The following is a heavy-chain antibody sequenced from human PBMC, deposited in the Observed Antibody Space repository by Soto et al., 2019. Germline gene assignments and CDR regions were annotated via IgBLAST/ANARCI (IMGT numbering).Heavy chain of an antibody. V-gene: IGHV4-30-4*01. CDR2: IYNGGST. J-gene: IGHJ6*02. D-gene: IGHD3-22*01. CDR3: ASPRRSESSGYYSLWSVDV. CDR1: GGSVSSGDYY. Sequence: QVQLQQSGPGLVKPSQTLSLTCTVSGGSVSSGDYYWTWIRQSPGKGLECIGYIYNGGSTYYNPSLKSRVTMSLDTSKNHFSLKLTSVTAADTAVYFCASPRRSESSGYYSLWSVDVWGQGTTVTVSS.